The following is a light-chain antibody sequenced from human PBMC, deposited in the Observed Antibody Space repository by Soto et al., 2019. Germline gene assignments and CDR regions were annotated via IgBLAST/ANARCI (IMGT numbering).Light chain of an antibody. CDR3: SSYTSSMTNV. J-gene: IGLJ1*01. CDR1: SSDVGGYNY. V-gene: IGLV2-8*01. Sequence: QSVLTQPPSASGSPGQSVTISCTGTSSDVGGYNYVSWYQQYPGRAPKLMIYEVTKRPSGVPDRFSGSKSGNTASLTISGLQAADEADYFCSSYTSSMTNVFGSGTKLTVL. CDR2: EVT.